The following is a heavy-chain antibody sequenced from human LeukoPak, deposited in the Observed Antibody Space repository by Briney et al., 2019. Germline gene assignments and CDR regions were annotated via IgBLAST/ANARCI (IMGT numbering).Heavy chain of an antibody. Sequence: ASVKVSCKASGYTFTSYGISWVRQAPGQGLEWMGWISAYNGNTNYAQKLQGRVTRTTATSTSTDYMELRSLRSDDTAVYYCASTVDTAMGNFGYWGQGPLVTVSS. CDR1: GYTFTSYG. J-gene: IGHJ4*02. CDR2: ISAYNGNT. D-gene: IGHD5-18*01. CDR3: ASTVDTAMGNFGY. V-gene: IGHV1-18*04.